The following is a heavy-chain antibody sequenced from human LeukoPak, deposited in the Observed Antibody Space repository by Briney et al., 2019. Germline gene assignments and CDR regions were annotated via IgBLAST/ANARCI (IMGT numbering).Heavy chain of an antibody. CDR3: ARASDSSGYFNWFDP. D-gene: IGHD3-22*01. J-gene: IGHJ5*02. Sequence: GASVKVSCKASGYIFTGYYMHWVRQAPGQGLEWMGWIDPNSGDTNFVQKFQGRVTMTMDTSISTVYMELNSLRSDDTAVYYCARASDSSGYFNWFDPWGQGTLVIVSS. CDR2: IDPNSGDT. CDR1: GYIFTGYY. V-gene: IGHV1-2*02.